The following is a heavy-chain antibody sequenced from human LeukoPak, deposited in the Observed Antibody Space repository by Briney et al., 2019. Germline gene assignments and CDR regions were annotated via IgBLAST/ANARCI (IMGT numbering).Heavy chain of an antibody. Sequence: GGSLRLSCAASGFSVSSNYLSWVRQAPGKGLEWVSTIYSGGSTYYADSVKGRFTISRDNSKNTLYLQMNSLRAEDTAVCYCAKDRWGSGGSGGGDYWGQGTLVTVSS. J-gene: IGHJ4*02. CDR1: GFSVSSNY. D-gene: IGHD2-15*01. CDR3: AKDRWGSGGSGGGDY. CDR2: IYSGGST. V-gene: IGHV3-53*01.